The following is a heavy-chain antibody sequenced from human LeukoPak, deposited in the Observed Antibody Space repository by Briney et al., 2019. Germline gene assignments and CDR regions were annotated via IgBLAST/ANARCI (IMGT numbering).Heavy chain of an antibody. J-gene: IGHJ6*02. Sequence: PGRSLRLSCTGSGFTFGDHAMSWVRQAPGKGLEWVGFIRSKAYRGTTEYAASVKGRFTISRDDSASIAYLQMNSQRTEDTAVYYCARGPIQLWIHNAMDVWGQGTTVTVSS. V-gene: IGHV3-49*04. CDR3: ARGPIQLWIHNAMDV. D-gene: IGHD5-18*01. CDR2: IRSKAYRGTT. CDR1: GFTFGDHA.